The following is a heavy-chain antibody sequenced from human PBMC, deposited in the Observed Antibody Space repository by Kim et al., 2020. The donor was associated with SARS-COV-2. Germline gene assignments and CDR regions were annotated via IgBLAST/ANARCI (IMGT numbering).Heavy chain of an antibody. V-gene: IGHV4-34*01. D-gene: IGHD3-3*01. CDR1: GGSFSGYY. CDR3: ARQFKRGYLGYFDY. J-gene: IGHJ4*02. Sequence: SETLSLTCAVYGGSFSGYYWSWIRQPPGKGLEWIGEINHSGSTNYNPSLKSRVTISVDTSKNQFSLKLSSVTAADTAVYYCARQFKRGYLGYFDYWGQGTLVTVSS. CDR2: INHSGST.